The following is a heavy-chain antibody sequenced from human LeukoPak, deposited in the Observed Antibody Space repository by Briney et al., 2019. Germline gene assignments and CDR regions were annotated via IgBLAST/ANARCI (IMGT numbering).Heavy chain of an antibody. CDR3: AKGLGDYDDFRLGY. J-gene: IGHJ4*02. CDR1: GFTFSSYW. D-gene: IGHD4-17*01. Sequence: GGSLRLSCAASGFTFSSYWMSWVRQAPGKGLEWVAFIPSDGSDNYYANSVKGRFTISRDNSKNTLYLQMNSLRSEDTAVYYCAKGLGDYDDFRLGYWGQGTLVTVSS. V-gene: IGHV3-30*02. CDR2: IPSDGSDN.